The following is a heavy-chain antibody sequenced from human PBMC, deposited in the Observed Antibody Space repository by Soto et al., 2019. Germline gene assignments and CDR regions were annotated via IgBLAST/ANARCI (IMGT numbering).Heavy chain of an antibody. Sequence: QVQLVQSGAEVKKPGSSVKVSCKASGGTFSSHAISWVRQAPGQGLEWMGGIIPIFGTANFAQKFQGRVTITADESTSKAHMELSSLRSEDTAVYYCARAKPGGRVGALHFDYWRQGTLVTVSS. V-gene: IGHV1-69*12. CDR1: GGTFSSHA. J-gene: IGHJ4*02. D-gene: IGHD1-26*01. CDR2: IIPIFGTA. CDR3: ARAKPGGRVGALHFDY.